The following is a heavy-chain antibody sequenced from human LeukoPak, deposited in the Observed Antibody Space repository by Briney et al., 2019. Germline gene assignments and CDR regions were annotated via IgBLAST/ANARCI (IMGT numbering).Heavy chain of an antibody. CDR3: ASPLSHDAFDI. J-gene: IGHJ3*02. CDR2: IYYSGST. CDR1: GGSISSYY. Sequence: SETLSLTCTVSGGSISSYYWGWIRQPPGKGLEWIGSIYYSGSTYYNPSLKSRVTISVDTSKNQFSLKLSSVTAADTAVYYCASPLSHDAFDIWGQGTMVTVSS. V-gene: IGHV4-39*07.